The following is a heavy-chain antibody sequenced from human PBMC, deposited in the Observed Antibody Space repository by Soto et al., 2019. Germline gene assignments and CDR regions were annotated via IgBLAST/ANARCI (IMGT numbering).Heavy chain of an antibody. CDR1: GGSFSGYY. CDR3: ARGVVAATRVWGY. CDR2: INHSGST. D-gene: IGHD2-15*01. V-gene: IGHV4-34*01. J-gene: IGHJ4*02. Sequence: QVQLQQWGAGLLKPSETLSLTCAVYGGSFSGYYWSWIRQPPGKGLEWIGEINHSGSTNYNPSLKSRVTRSVDTSKNQFSLKLSSVTAADTAVYYCARGVVAATRVWGYWGQGTLVTVSS.